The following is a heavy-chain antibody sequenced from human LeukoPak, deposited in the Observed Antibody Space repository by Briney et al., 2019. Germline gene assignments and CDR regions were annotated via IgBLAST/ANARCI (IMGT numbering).Heavy chain of an antibody. Sequence: GGSLRLSCAVSGFTFSSYWMHWVRQAPGKGLVWLSRISGDESSTSYADSVKGRFTISRDNAKNTLYLQMNSLRADDTAVYYCAQDLGAGGYFDYWGQGTLVTVSS. V-gene: IGHV3-74*01. CDR2: ISGDESST. J-gene: IGHJ4*02. CDR3: AQDLGAGGYFDY. D-gene: IGHD3-16*01. CDR1: GFTFSSYW.